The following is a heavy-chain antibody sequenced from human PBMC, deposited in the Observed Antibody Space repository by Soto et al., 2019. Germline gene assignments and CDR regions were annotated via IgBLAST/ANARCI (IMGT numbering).Heavy chain of an antibody. CDR2: ISAYNGNT. CDR3: ARDLAAAGPFDY. D-gene: IGHD6-13*01. J-gene: IGHJ4*02. Sequence: QVQLVQSGAEVKKPGASVKVSCKTSGYTFTSYAISCVRQAPGQGLEWMGWISAYNGNTHYAQKLQGRVTMTTDTSTSTAYMELRSLRSDDTAVYYCARDLAAAGPFDYWGQGTLVTVSS. V-gene: IGHV1-18*01. CDR1: GYTFTSYA.